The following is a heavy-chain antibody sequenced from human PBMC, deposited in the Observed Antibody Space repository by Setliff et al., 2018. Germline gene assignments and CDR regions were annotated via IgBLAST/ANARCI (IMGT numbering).Heavy chain of an antibody. J-gene: IGHJ6*02. CDR1: GASLRSGSAY. CDR2: VYTDGTT. D-gene: IGHD2-21*01. Sequence: PSETLSLTCTVSGASLRSGSAYWGWLRQSAGKGLEWIGRVYTDGTTNYSPSLKSRVTISADTSKNHFSLRMTSVTAADTAVYFSAKEHVVISFVNNVHHHYGMDVWGQGTTVTVSS. V-gene: IGHV4-61*02. CDR3: AKEHVVISFVNNVHHHYGMDV.